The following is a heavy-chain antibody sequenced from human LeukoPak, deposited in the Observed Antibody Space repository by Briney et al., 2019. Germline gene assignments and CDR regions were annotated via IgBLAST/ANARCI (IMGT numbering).Heavy chain of an antibody. CDR2: INHSGST. J-gene: IGHJ6*03. V-gene: IGHV4-34*01. CDR1: GGSFSGYY. CDR3: ASYRSSSYYYYYMDV. Sequence: PSETLSLTCAVYGGSFSGYYWSWIRQPPGKGLEWIGEINHSGSTNYNPSLKSRVTISVDTSKNQFSLKLSFVTAADTAVYYCASYRSSSYYYYYMDVWGKGTTVTVSS. D-gene: IGHD6-6*01.